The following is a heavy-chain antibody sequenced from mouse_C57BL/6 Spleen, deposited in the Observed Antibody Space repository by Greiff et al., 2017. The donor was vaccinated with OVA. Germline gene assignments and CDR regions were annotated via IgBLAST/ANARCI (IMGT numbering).Heavy chain of an antibody. V-gene: IGHV1-15*01. J-gene: IGHJ4*01. CDR3: TRRLLRGAMDD. CDR1: GYTFTDYE. CDR2: IDPETGGT. D-gene: IGHD1-1*01. Sequence: QVQLQQSGAELVRPGASVTLSCKASGYTFTDYEMHWVKQTPVHGLEWIGAIDPETGGTSYNQKFKGKAILTADKSSSTAYMELRSLTSEDSAVYYCTRRLLRGAMDDWGQGTSVTVSS.